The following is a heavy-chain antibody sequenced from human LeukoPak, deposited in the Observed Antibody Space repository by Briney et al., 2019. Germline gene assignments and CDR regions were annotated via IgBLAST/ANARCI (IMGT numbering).Heavy chain of an antibody. CDR1: GFSLSNYW. D-gene: IGHD4/OR15-4a*01. V-gene: IGHV3-74*01. Sequence: PGGSLRLSCAVSGFSLSNYWIHWVRRAPGKGLVWVSHIKGDGSGIKYADSVRGRFTISTDSASNTVYLQMNSLRVEDTAVYYCARDDSGPQAFDIWGQGTMVTVSS. J-gene: IGHJ3*02. CDR3: ARDDSGPQAFDI. CDR2: IKGDGSGI.